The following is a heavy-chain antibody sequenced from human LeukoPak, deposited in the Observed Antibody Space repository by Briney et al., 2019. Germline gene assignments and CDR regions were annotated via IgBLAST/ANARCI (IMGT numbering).Heavy chain of an antibody. CDR3: AREYAPGYGDYVAGY. V-gene: IGHV3-21*01. D-gene: IGHD4-17*01. CDR1: GFTFSSYS. CDR2: NSSSSSYI. J-gene: IGHJ4*02. Sequence: GGSLRLSCAASGFTFSSYSMNWVRQAPGKGLEWVSSNSSSSSYIYYADSVKGRFTISRDNAKNSLYLQMNSLRAEDTAVYYCAREYAPGYGDYVAGYWGQGTLVTVSS.